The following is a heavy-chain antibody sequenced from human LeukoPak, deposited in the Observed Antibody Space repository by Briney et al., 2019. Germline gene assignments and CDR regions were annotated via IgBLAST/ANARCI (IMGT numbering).Heavy chain of an antibody. CDR1: GYTFTGYY. CDR3: ATSRVVAAAVPNNWFDP. Sequence: GASVKVSCKASGYTFTGYYMHWVRQAPGQGLEWMGWINPNSGGTNYAQKFQGRVTMTRDTSISTAYMELSRLRSDDTAVYYCATSRVVAAAVPNNWFDPWGQGTLVAVSS. V-gene: IGHV1-2*02. CDR2: INPNSGGT. D-gene: IGHD2-15*01. J-gene: IGHJ5*02.